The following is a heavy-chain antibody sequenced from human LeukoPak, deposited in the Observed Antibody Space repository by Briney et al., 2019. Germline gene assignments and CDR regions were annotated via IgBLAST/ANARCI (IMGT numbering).Heavy chain of an antibody. Sequence: ETLSLTCTVSGYSISSGYYWGWIRQPPGKGLEWVSSISSSSSYIYYADSVKGRFTISRDNAKNSLYLQMNSLRAEDTAVYYCARDLNWETYWGQGTLVSVSS. CDR3: ARDLNWETY. V-gene: IGHV3-21*01. CDR1: GYSISSGYY. CDR2: ISSSSSYI. J-gene: IGHJ4*02. D-gene: IGHD7-27*01.